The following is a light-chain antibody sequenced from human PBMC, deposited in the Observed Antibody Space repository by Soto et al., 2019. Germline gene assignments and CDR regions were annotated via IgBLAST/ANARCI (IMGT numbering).Light chain of an antibody. CDR2: GAS. CDR3: QQYNNWPIT. Sequence: EIVLTQSPGTLSLPPGERATLSCRASQSVSSSYLAWYQQKPGQAPRFLIYGASSRATGIPDRFSGSGSGTDFTLTISSLQSEDFEIYYCQQYNNWPITFGQGTRLEIK. V-gene: IGKV3D-15*01. CDR1: QSVSSSY. J-gene: IGKJ5*01.